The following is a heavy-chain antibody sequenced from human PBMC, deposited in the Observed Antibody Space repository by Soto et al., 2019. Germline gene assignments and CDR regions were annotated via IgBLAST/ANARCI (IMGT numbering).Heavy chain of an antibody. V-gene: IGHV1-18*01. CDR2: ASPLSATT. J-gene: IGHJ4*02. D-gene: IGHD2-21*02. Sequence: QAQLVQSGAEVKEPGASVKVSCKASGYTFTGYGITWVRQAPGQGLEWMGWASPLSATTNYAPKFQGRVTMTTDTSTNMAYMELSSLRSDDRAVYYCARGGTAEADFWGQGTLVTVSS. CDR1: GYTFTGYG. CDR3: ARGGTAEADF.